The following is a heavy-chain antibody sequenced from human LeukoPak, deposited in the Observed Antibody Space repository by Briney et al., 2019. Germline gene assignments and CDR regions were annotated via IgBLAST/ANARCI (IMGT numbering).Heavy chain of an antibody. Sequence: PGRSLRLSCAASGFAFDDYAMHWVRPAPGKGLEWVSGISWNSGSIGYADSVKGRFTISRDNAKNSLYLQMNSLRAEDTALYYCAKFQGWFDPWGQGTLVTVSS. CDR1: GFAFDDYA. CDR3: AKFQGWFDP. V-gene: IGHV3-9*01. CDR2: ISWNSGSI. J-gene: IGHJ5*02.